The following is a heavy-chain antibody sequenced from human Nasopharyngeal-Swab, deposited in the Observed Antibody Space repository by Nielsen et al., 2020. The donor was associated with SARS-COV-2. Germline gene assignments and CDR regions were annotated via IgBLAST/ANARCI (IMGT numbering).Heavy chain of an antibody. V-gene: IGHV3-23*01. CDR2: ISDSGGIT. Sequence: VRQAPGKGLEWVSAISDSGGITYYADSVKGRFTISRDNSKNTLYLQMNSLRAEDTAVYYCARDLSYYDSVGAFDIWGQGTMVTVSS. D-gene: IGHD3-22*01. J-gene: IGHJ3*02. CDR3: ARDLSYYDSVGAFDI.